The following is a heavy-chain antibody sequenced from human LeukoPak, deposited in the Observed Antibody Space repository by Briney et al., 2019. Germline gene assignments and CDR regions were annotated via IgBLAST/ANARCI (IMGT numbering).Heavy chain of an antibody. CDR1: GGSISRGYYY. CDR3: ARSHETYEYDTGGYYTFDS. D-gene: IGHD3-22*01. Sequence: SETLSLTCTVSGGSISRGYYYWSWIRQHPGKGLEWIGYIHYSGSTYYNPSLKSPVTISVDTSKNQFSLKLSSVTAADTGVYYCARSHETYEYDTGGYYTFDSWGQGTQVTVSS. CDR2: IHYSGST. J-gene: IGHJ4*02. V-gene: IGHV4-31*01.